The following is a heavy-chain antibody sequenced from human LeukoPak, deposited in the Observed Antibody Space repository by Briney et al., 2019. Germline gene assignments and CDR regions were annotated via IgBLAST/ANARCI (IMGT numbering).Heavy chain of an antibody. CDR1: GDSVSSNSAA. D-gene: IGHD6-19*01. Sequence: SQPLSLTCGISGDSVSSNSAAWNWIRQSPSRGLEWLGRTYYRSKWFINYAPSVKSRIIINPDTPKNQVSLQLNSVTPEDTAVYYCTRSDCSSGRCPGFDNWGQGTLVTVSS. V-gene: IGHV6-1*01. CDR3: TRSDCSSGRCPGFDN. CDR2: TYYRSKWFI. J-gene: IGHJ4*02.